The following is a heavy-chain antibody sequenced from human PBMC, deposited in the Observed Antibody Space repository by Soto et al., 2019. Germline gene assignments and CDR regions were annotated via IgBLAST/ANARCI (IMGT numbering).Heavy chain of an antibody. D-gene: IGHD3-10*01. CDR1: GGSFSGYY. Sequence: PSETLSLTCAVYGGSFSGYYWSWIRQPPGKGLEWIGEINHSGSTNYNPSLKSRVTISVDTSKNQFSLKLSSVTAADTAVYYCARTPRGPMARGVLGYWGQGTLVTVSS. CDR2: INHSGST. V-gene: IGHV4-34*01. CDR3: ARTPRGPMARGVLGY. J-gene: IGHJ4*02.